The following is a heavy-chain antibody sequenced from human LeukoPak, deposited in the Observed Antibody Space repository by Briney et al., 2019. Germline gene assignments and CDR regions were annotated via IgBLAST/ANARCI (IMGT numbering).Heavy chain of an antibody. CDR1: GITLSHYA. CDR3: ASGGVVYGACCDF. Sequence: PGGSLRLSCEASGITLSHYAMSWVRQAPGKGLEWESAISGSGGNIYHADFVKGRFTISRDNHKNTLYLQMNSLGVEDTAVYYCASGGVVYGACCDFWGQGTLVTVSS. J-gene: IGHJ4*02. V-gene: IGHV3-23*01. D-gene: IGHD3-16*01. CDR2: ISGSGGNI.